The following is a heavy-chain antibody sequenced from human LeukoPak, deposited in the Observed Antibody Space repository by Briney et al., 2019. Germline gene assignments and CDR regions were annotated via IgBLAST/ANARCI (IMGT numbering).Heavy chain of an antibody. V-gene: IGHV1-69*13. J-gene: IGHJ4*02. CDR3: ARANTPHYYDSSGRFDY. CDR1: GGTFSSYA. CDR2: IIPIFGTA. D-gene: IGHD3-22*01. Sequence: SVKVSCKASGGTFSSYAISWVRQAPGQGLEWMGGIIPIFGTANYAQKFQGRVTITADESTSTAYMELSSLRSEDTAVYYCARANTPHYYDSSGRFDYWGQGTLVTVSS.